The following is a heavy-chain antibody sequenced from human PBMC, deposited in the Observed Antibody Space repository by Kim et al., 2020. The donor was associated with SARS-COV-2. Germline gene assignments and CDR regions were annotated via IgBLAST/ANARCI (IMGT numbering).Heavy chain of an antibody. CDR3: ATGYSSSWYPMDV. D-gene: IGHD6-13*01. Sequence: YYQATVRGRFTISGDNAKNSLYLQMNGLRAEDTAVYYCATGYSSSWYPMDVWGQGTTVTVSS. V-gene: IGHV3-11*04. J-gene: IGHJ6*02.